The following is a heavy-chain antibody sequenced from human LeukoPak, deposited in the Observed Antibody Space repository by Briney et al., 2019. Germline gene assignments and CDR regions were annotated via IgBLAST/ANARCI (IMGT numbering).Heavy chain of an antibody. CDR1: GFTVSSNY. Sequence: GGSLRLSCAASGFTVSSNYMSWVRQAPGKGLEWVSYISSSGSTIYYADSVKGRFTISRDNSKNTLYLQMNSLRAEDTAVYYCARDSGGSYYGNYFDYWGQGTLVTVSS. V-gene: IGHV3-48*01. J-gene: IGHJ4*02. CDR2: ISSSGSTI. D-gene: IGHD1-26*01. CDR3: ARDSGGSYYGNYFDY.